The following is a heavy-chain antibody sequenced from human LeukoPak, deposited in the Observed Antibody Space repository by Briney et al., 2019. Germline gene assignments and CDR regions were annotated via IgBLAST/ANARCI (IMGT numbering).Heavy chain of an antibody. Sequence: PSETLSLTCTVSGGSISSGSYYWSWIRQPAGKGLEWIGRIYTSGSTNYNPSLKSRVTISVDTSKNQFSLKLSSVTAADTAVYYCAREIVLVPAAILLYFDLWGRGTLVTVSS. CDR3: AREIVLVPAAILLYFDL. D-gene: IGHD2-2*02. CDR2: IYTSGST. CDR1: GGSISSGSYY. V-gene: IGHV4-61*02. J-gene: IGHJ2*01.